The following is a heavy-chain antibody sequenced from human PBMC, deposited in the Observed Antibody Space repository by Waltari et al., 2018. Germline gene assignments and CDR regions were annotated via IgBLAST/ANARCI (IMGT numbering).Heavy chain of an antibody. CDR3: AHRALADTAMGWDFGSWDY. CDR2: IYWDNDK. CDR1: GFSLTTTGVG. J-gene: IGHJ4*02. V-gene: IGHV2-5*02. D-gene: IGHD5-18*01. Sequence: QITLKESGPTLLKPTQTLTVTCSFSGFSLTTTGVGVGWIRPPPGKALGWLAVIYWDNDKRYSPSLRNRLTITKDTSKNQVVLTMTNVDPVDTATYFCAHRALADTAMGWDFGSWDYWGQGALVTVSS.